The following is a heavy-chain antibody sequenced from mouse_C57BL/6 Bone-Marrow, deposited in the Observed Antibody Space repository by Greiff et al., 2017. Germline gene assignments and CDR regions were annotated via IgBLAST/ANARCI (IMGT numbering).Heavy chain of an antibody. CDR3: ARFDY. CDR1: GFTFTGYW. Sequence: QVQLQQPGAELVRPGTSVKLSCTASGFTFTGYWMHWVKQRPGQGLEWIGVIAPADSYNNYNQKFKGKATLTEDTSSSTAYMQLSSLTSEDYAVYYCARFDYWGQRTSSTVAS. CDR2: IAPADSYN. J-gene: IGHJ4*01. V-gene: IGHV1-59*01.